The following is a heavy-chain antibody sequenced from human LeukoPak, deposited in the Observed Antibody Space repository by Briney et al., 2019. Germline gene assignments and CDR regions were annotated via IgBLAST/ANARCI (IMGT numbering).Heavy chain of an antibody. CDR2: IYYSGST. V-gene: IGHV4-30-4*01. Sequence: PSETLSLTCTVSGGSISSGDYYWSWIRQPPGKGLEWIGYIYYSGSTYYNPSLKSRVTISVDTSKNQFSLKLSSVTAADTAVYYCARDGVAYCGGDCCNWFDPWGQGTLVTVSS. J-gene: IGHJ5*02. D-gene: IGHD2-21*02. CDR3: ARDGVAYCGGDCCNWFDP. CDR1: GGSISSGDYY.